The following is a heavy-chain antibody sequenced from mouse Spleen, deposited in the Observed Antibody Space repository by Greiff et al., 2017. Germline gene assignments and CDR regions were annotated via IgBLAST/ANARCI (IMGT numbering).Heavy chain of an antibody. J-gene: IGHJ4*01. CDR3: ARDYDGSFYAMDY. V-gene: IGHV1-52*01. CDR1: GYTFTSYW. D-gene: IGHD1-1*01. CDR2: IDPSDSET. Sequence: VQLQQSGAELVRPGSSVKLSCKASGYTFTSYWMHWVKQRPIQGLEWIGNIDPSDSETHYNQKFKDKATLTVDKSSSTAYMQLSSLTSEDSAVYYCARDYDGSFYAMDYWGQGTSVTVSS.